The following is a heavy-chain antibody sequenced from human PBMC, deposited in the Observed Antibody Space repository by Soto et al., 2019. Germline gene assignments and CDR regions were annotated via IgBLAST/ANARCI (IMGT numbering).Heavy chain of an antibody. V-gene: IGHV2-70*01. CDR3: ARYSYDTSGYDY. Sequence: SGPTLVNPTQTLTLTCTFSGFPLRSSGIYVSWIRQPPGKAPEWLALIDWDDEDDDTYYNTSLKTRLTISKDTSQNQVVLTMANMDPVDTGTYYCARYSYDTSGYDYWGQGILVTVSS. CDR2: IDWDDEDDDT. D-gene: IGHD3-22*01. CDR1: GFPLRSSGIY. J-gene: IGHJ4*02.